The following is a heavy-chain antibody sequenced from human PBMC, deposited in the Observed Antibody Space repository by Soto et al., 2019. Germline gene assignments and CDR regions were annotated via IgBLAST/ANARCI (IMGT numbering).Heavy chain of an antibody. CDR2: NYNSGST. CDR1: GGSINSGGYY. J-gene: IGHJ4*02. Sequence: QVQLQESGPGLVKPSQTLSLTCTVSGGSINSGGYYWSWIRQHPGKGLEWIGYNYNSGSTHYNPSLQSRVTISVDTSKNQFSLKLSSVTAADTAVYCCARGITMVRGVIHTPYFDYWGQGTLVTVSS. V-gene: IGHV4-31*03. CDR3: ARGITMVRGVIHTPYFDY. D-gene: IGHD3-10*01.